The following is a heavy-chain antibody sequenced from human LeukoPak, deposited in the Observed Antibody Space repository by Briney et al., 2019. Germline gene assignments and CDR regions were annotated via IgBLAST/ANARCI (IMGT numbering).Heavy chain of an antibody. CDR1: GGSISSGGYS. CDR2: IYHSGST. J-gene: IGHJ3*02. Sequence: SQTLSLTCAVSGGSISSGGYSWSWIRQPPGKGLEWIGYIYHSGSTYYNPSLKSRVTISVDRSKNQFSLKLSSVTAADTAVYYCARDLGAFDIWGQGTMVTVSS. V-gene: IGHV4-30-2*01. CDR3: ARDLGAFDI.